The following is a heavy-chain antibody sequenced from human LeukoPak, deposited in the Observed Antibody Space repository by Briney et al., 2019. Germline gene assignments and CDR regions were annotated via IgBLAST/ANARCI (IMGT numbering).Heavy chain of an antibody. D-gene: IGHD2-2*01. Sequence: GGSLRLSCAASGFTFSSYAMSWVRQAPGKGLEWVSAISGSGGSTYYADSVKGRFTISRDNSKNTLYLQMNSLRAEDTAVYYCAKVGEGDCSSTSCYAFDIWGQGTMVTVSS. J-gene: IGHJ3*02. V-gene: IGHV3-23*01. CDR2: ISGSGGST. CDR1: GFTFSSYA. CDR3: AKVGEGDCSSTSCYAFDI.